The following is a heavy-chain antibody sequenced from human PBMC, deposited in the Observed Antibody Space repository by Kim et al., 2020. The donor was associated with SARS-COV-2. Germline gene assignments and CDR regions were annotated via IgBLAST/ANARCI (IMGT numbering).Heavy chain of an antibody. V-gene: IGHV4-31*02. J-gene: IGHJ4*02. D-gene: IGHD3-3*01. CDR3: ARGCVSRGGYDFFDY. Sequence: NPSLKSRLSISIDTSKSQFTLKMTSVTAADTAVYYCARGCVSRGGYDFFDYWGQGTLVTVSS.